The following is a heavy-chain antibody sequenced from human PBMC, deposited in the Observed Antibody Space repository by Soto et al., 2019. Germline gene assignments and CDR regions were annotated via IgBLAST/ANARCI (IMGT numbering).Heavy chain of an antibody. CDR2: ISGSGVST. Sequence: GGSLRLSCAASGFTFSSYAMNWVRQAPGKGLEWVSSISGSGVSTYYADSVKARFTISRDSPKNTLYLQMNSLRAEDTAVYYCAKDPRANSYGIFDYWGQGTLVTVSS. CDR3: AKDPRANSYGIFDY. CDR1: GFTFSSYA. V-gene: IGHV3-23*01. D-gene: IGHD3-10*01. J-gene: IGHJ4*02.